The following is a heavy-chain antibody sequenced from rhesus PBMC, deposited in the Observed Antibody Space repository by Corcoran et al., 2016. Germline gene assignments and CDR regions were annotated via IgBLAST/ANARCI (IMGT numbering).Heavy chain of an antibody. CDR3: AQRVVFTASFDY. CDR2: VYGSSWST. Sequence: QVQLQESGPGVVKPSETLSLTCAVSGYSISSGYDWSWIRQAPGKGLEWIGDVYGSSWSTNYNPSLKNRVTISKDTSKNQFSLKLSSVTAADTAVYYCAQRVVFTASFDYWGQGVLVTVSS. J-gene: IGHJ4*01. V-gene: IGHV4-76*01. CDR1: GYSISSGYD. D-gene: IGHD2-27*01.